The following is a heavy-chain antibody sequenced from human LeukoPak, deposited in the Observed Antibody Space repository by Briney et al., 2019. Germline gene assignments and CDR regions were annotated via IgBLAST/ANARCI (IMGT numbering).Heavy chain of an antibody. CDR2: IYPGDSRT. CDR1: GYSFIDYW. V-gene: IGHV5-51*01. CDR3: ACRMFASNWFQP. J-gene: IGHJ5*02. Sequence: GDSLKISSQGSGYSFIDYWICWVRQMPGKRLEWMAVIYPGDSRTRYNPSFQGQVTISADKSINTAYLEWNSLKASDTALYYCACRMFASNWFQPWGQGTLVTVSS. D-gene: IGHD3-10*02.